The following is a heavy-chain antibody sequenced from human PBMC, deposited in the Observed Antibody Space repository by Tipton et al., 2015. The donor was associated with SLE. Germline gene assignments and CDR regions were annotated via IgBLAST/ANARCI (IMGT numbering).Heavy chain of an antibody. Sequence: SLRLSCTDSGFTFSHYYMSWIRQAPGKGLRWISYISSSGSTIYYADSVKGRFTISRDNSKNTLYLQMNSLRAEDTAVYYCAKEVGATHWGQGTLVTVSS. CDR2: ISSSGSTI. V-gene: IGHV3-11*04. CDR3: AKEVGATH. D-gene: IGHD1-26*01. J-gene: IGHJ4*02. CDR1: GFTFSHYY.